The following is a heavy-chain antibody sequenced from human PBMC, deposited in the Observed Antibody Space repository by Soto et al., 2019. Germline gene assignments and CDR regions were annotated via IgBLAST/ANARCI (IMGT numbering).Heavy chain of an antibody. Sequence: QVQLVQSGAEVKKPGSSVRVSCKASGTIFSSYTISWVRQAPGQGLEWMGRIIPILGETNSAQKFKGRVTLTADKSTNTDYMELNSLRLEDTAVYYCARGLGGRMDDWGQGTTVTVSS. D-gene: IGHD3-16*01. CDR1: GTIFSSYT. CDR2: IIPILGET. V-gene: IGHV1-69*08. J-gene: IGHJ6*02. CDR3: ARGLGGRMDD.